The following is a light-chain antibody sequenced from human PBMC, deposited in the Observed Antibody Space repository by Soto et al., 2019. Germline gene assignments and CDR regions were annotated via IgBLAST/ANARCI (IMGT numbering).Light chain of an antibody. CDR1: QPISSY. J-gene: IGKJ5*01. Sequence: DIEMTHSPSSLSASLLDKFTIXFRASQPISSYLNWYQHKPGEAPRLLIYFISRLQSGAPSRFSGSGSGKDFTLTIDSPQPEDTATYYCQQTYSRPVTFGQGTRLEIK. CDR3: QQTYSRPVT. V-gene: IGKV1-39*01. CDR2: FIS.